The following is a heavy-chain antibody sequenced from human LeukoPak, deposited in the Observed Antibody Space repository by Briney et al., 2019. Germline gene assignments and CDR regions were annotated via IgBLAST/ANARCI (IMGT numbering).Heavy chain of an antibody. V-gene: IGHV4-59*08. D-gene: IGHD1-26*01. CDR2: IFYSGST. Sequence: PSETLSLTCSVSSCSISNYYWSWIRQPPGKGLEWIGYIFYSGSTNYNPSLKSRVTISLDTSKNQFSLKLSSVSAAYTAVYYCATQVRIVGATGYFDYWGQGTLVTVSS. CDR3: ATQVRIVGATGYFDY. J-gene: IGHJ4*02. CDR1: SCSISNYY.